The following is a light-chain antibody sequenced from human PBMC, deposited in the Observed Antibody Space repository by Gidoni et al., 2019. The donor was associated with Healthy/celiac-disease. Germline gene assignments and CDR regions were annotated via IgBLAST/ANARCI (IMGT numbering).Light chain of an antibody. CDR3: KKRYSTRT. CDR1: QSISSY. V-gene: IGKV1-39*01. Sequence: DIQMTQSPSSLSASVGDRVTITCRASQSISSYLNWYQQKPGKAPKLLIYAASSLQSGVPSRFSGSGSGKDFTLTISSLQHEDFETYYYKKRYSTRTFGQGTKVEIK. CDR2: AAS. J-gene: IGKJ1*01.